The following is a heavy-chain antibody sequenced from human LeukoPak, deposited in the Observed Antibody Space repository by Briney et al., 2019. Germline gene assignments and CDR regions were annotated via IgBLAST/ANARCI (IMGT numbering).Heavy chain of an antibody. CDR2: NNGDGSTT. D-gene: IGHD2-15*01. Sequence: GGSLRLSCVASGFSFSGYWMDWVRQAPGKGLMYISRNNGDGSTTNYADVVKGRFTMSRDNVKNTLYLQMNSLRVEDTAVYYCARDPRNVGLAPWGQGTLVTVSS. CDR3: ARDPRNVGLAP. CDR1: GFSFSGYW. V-gene: IGHV3-74*01. J-gene: IGHJ5*02.